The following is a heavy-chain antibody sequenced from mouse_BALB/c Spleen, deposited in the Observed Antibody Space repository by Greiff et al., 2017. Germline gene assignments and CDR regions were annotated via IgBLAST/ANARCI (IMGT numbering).Heavy chain of an antibody. CDR1: GYTFTSYW. CDR2: IYPGDGDT. J-gene: IGHJ4*01. D-gene: IGHD1-1*01. CDR3: ARGGVWNYYGSSYDAMDY. Sequence: QVQLQQSGAELARPGASVKLSCKASGYTFTSYWMQWVKQRPGQGLEWIGAIYPGDGDTRYTQKFKGKATLTADKSSSTAYMQLSSLASEDSAVYYCARGGVWNYYGSSYDAMDYWGQGTSVTVSS. V-gene: IGHV1-87*01.